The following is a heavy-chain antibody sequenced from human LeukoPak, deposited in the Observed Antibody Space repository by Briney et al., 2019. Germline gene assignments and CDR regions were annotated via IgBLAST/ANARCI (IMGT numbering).Heavy chain of an antibody. V-gene: IGHV1-2*02. CDR1: GYTFTGYY. J-gene: IGHJ4*02. CDR3: ASPESAKTGYSSSWYDY. CDR2: FNPNSGGT. Sequence: ASVKVSCKASGYTFTGYYMHWVRQAPGQGLEWMGWFNPNSGGTNYAQKYKGRVTMTRDTSIRPAYMKLSRLRSDATAVYYCASPESAKTGYSSSWYDYWGQGTLVTVSS. D-gene: IGHD6-13*01.